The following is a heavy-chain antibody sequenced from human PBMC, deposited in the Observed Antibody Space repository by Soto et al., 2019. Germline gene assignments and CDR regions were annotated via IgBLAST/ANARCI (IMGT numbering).Heavy chain of an antibody. D-gene: IGHD4-17*01. Sequence: QVQLQQWGAGLLKPSETLSLTCAVYGGSFSGYYWSWIRQPPGKGLEWIGEINHSGSTNYNPSLKSRVTISVDTSKNQFSLKLSSVTAADTAVYYCARTSGFTVTKYWGQGTLVTVSS. CDR2: INHSGST. J-gene: IGHJ4*02. CDR3: ARTSGFTVTKY. CDR1: GGSFSGYY. V-gene: IGHV4-34*01.